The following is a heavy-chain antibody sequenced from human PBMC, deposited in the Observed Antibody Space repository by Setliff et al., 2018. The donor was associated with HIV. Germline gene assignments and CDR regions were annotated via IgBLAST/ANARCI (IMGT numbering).Heavy chain of an antibody. D-gene: IGHD3-22*01. V-gene: IGHV4-4*07. CDR1: GDSVSGYY. CDR3: ARDRIEVLADSPHDVFDI. Sequence: PSETLSLSCAVSGDSVSGYYWSWIRQPAGRGLEWIGRVHNSAGSNYNPSLKSRVTMSVDTAKNQLSLKLTAVSAADTAVYYCARDRIEVLADSPHDVFDIWGRGIMVTVSS. J-gene: IGHJ3*02. CDR2: VHNSAGS.